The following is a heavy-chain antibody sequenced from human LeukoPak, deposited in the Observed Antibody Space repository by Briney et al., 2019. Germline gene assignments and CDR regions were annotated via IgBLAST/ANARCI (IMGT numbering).Heavy chain of an antibody. V-gene: IGHV3-23*01. CDR2: ISGSGGST. Sequence: GGSLRLSCAASGFTFSSYAMSWVRQAPGKGLEWVSAISGSGGSTYYADSVKGRFTISRDNSKNTLYLQMNSLRAEDTAVYYCAQRPPRIAVAGTNSSWGQGTLVTVYS. CDR3: AQRPPRIAVAGTNSS. D-gene: IGHD6-19*01. J-gene: IGHJ5*02. CDR1: GFTFSSYA.